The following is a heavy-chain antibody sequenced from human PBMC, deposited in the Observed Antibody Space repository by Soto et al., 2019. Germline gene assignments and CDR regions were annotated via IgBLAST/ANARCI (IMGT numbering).Heavy chain of an antibody. CDR3: ARGLRIMITFGGVIPPGGFDP. Sequence: SETLSLTCAVYGGSFSGYYWSCIRQPPGKGLEWIGEINHSGGTNYNPSLKSRVTISVDTSKNQFSLKLSSVTAADTAVYYCARGLRIMITFGGVIPPGGFDPWGQGTLVTVSS. D-gene: IGHD3-16*02. J-gene: IGHJ5*02. CDR1: GGSFSGYY. V-gene: IGHV4-34*01. CDR2: INHSGGT.